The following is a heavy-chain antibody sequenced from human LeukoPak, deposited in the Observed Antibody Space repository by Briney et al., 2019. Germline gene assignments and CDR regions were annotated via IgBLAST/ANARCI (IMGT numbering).Heavy chain of an antibody. Sequence: GGSLRLSCAASGFTFSSDAMSWVRQAPGKGLEWVSVISASGGSTYYADSVKGRFTISRDNSKNTLYLQMNSLRAEDTAVYYCAKGRCSSTTCPFDYWGQGTLATVSS. D-gene: IGHD2-2*01. J-gene: IGHJ4*02. CDR3: AKGRCSSTTCPFDY. CDR1: GFTFSSDA. V-gene: IGHV3-23*01. CDR2: ISASGGST.